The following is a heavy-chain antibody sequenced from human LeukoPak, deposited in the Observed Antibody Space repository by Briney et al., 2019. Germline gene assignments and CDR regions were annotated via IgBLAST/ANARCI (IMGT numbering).Heavy chain of an antibody. CDR3: ARVFRQQLGTYFDY. CDR1: GYTFTGHY. V-gene: IGHV1-2*02. J-gene: IGHJ4*02. Sequence: ASVKVSCKASGYTFTGHYLHWLRQAPGQGLEWMGWILPNSGDTNYAQKFQGRVTMTRDTSINTAYMDLSGLTSDDTAIYYCARVFRQQLGTYFDYWGQGTLVAVSS. CDR2: ILPNSGDT. D-gene: IGHD6-13*01.